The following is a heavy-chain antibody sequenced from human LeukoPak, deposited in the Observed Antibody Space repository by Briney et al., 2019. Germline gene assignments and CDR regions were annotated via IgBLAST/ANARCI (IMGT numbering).Heavy chain of an antibody. D-gene: IGHD2-15*01. Sequence: PGGSLRLSCAASGFIFNNYWMTWVRQAPGKGLAWVANIKQDGSEKYYVDSAKGRFTISRDNVKNLLSLQMSSLRGEDTAVYFCARVNPLLAPGAFDIWGQGTMVAVSS. V-gene: IGHV3-7*01. CDR2: IKQDGSEK. CDR1: GFIFNNYW. CDR3: ARVNPLLAPGAFDI. J-gene: IGHJ3*02.